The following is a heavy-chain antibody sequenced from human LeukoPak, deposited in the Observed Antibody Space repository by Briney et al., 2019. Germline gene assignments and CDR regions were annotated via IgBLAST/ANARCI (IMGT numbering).Heavy chain of an antibody. CDR1: GYTFTTYG. J-gene: IGHJ4*02. CDR3: ARSYYGSGSYHPFDY. CDR2: IIPIFGTA. D-gene: IGHD3-10*01. V-gene: IGHV1-69*06. Sequence: ASVKVSCKASGYTFTTYGLSWVRQAPGQGLEWMGGIIPIFGTANYAQKFQGRVTITADKSTSTAYMELSSLRSEDTAVYYCARSYYGSGSYHPFDYWGQGTLVTVSS.